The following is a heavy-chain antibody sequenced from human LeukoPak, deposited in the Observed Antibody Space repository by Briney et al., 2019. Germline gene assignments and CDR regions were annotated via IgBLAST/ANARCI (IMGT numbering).Heavy chain of an antibody. D-gene: IGHD3-10*01. CDR1: GDSISSYY. CDR3: ARNYYGSGNPWYFDL. CDR2: IYYSGST. Sequence: PSETLSLTCTVSGDSISSYYWSWIRQPPGKGLEWIGYIYYSGSTNYNPSLKSRVTISVDTSKNQFSLKLSSVTAADTAVYYCARNYYGSGNPWYFDLWGRGTLVTVSS. V-gene: IGHV4-59*08. J-gene: IGHJ2*01.